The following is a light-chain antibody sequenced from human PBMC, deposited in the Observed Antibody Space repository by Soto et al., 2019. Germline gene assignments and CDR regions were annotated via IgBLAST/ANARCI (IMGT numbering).Light chain of an antibody. V-gene: IGLV1-51*01. Sequence: QSVLTQPPSVSAAPGQKVTISCSGGSSNIGNNYVSWYQQLPGPAPKLLIYDNNKRPSGIPDRFSGSKAGTSATLGTTGLQTGDETDYYCGTWDSSLSAVVFGGGTKLTVL. CDR3: GTWDSSLSAVV. J-gene: IGLJ2*01. CDR2: DNN. CDR1: SSNIGNNY.